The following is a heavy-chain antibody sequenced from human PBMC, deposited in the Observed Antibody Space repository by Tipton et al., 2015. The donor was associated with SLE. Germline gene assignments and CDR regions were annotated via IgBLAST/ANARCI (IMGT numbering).Heavy chain of an antibody. CDR2: ISSSGSTI. D-gene: IGHD7-27*01. CDR3: ARKELGINAFDI. J-gene: IGHJ3*02. V-gene: IGHV3-48*03. CDR1: GFTFSSYE. Sequence: GSLRLSCAASGFTFSSYEMNWVRQAPGKGLEWVSYISSSGSTIYYADSVKGRFTISRDNAKNSLYLQMNSLRAEDTAVYYCARKELGINAFDIWGQGTMVTVSS.